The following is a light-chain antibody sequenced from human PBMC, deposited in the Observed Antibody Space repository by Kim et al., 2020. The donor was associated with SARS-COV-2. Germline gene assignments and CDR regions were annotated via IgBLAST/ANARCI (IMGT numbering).Light chain of an antibody. CDR3: QQSYSTPYT. V-gene: IGKV1-39*01. J-gene: IGKJ2*01. Sequence: SASVGDTVTITCLASQSISSYLNWYQQKPGKAPKLLIYAASSLQSGVPSRFSGSGSGTDFTLTISSLQPEDFATYYCQQSYSTPYTFGQGTKLEI. CDR2: AAS. CDR1: QSISSY.